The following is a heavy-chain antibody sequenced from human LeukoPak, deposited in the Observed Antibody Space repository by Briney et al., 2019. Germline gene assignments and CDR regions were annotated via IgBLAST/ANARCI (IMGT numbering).Heavy chain of an antibody. CDR3: ARHPVSPFDY. CDR2: IYYSGST. V-gene: IGHV4-59*08. CDR1: GGSISSYY. D-gene: IGHD2/OR15-2a*01. J-gene: IGHJ4*02. Sequence: NPSETLSLTCTVSGGSISSYYWSWVRQPPGKGLEWIGYIYYSGSTHYNPSLKSRVTISVDTSKNQFSLKLSSVTAADTAMYYCARHPVSPFDYWGQGTLVTVSS.